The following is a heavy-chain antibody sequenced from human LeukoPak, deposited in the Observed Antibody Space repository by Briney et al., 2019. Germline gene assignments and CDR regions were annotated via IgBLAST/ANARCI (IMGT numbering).Heavy chain of an antibody. CDR2: IKQDGSEK. V-gene: IGHV3-7*01. CDR3: ARDRGMDV. Sequence: GGSLRLSCAASGFTFSSYSMNWVRQAPGKGLEWVANIKQDGSEKYYVDSVKGRFTISRDNFKNTLSLQMNSLGAEDTAVYYCARDRGMDVWGQGTTVTVSS. CDR1: GFTFSSYS. J-gene: IGHJ6*02.